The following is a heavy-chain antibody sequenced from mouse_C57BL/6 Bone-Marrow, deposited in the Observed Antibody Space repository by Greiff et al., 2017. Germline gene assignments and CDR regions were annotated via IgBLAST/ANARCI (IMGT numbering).Heavy chain of an antibody. J-gene: IGHJ4*01. CDR1: GFTFSSYG. CDR3: ARPDFNYYGSSYDYAMDY. Sequence: EVQLVESGGDLVKPGGSLKLSCAASGFTFSSYGMSWVRQTPDKRLEWVATISSGGSYTYYPDSVKGRFTISRDNAKNTLYLQMSSLKSEDTAMYYCARPDFNYYGSSYDYAMDYWGQGTSVTVSS. CDR2: ISSGGSYT. V-gene: IGHV5-6*01. D-gene: IGHD1-1*01.